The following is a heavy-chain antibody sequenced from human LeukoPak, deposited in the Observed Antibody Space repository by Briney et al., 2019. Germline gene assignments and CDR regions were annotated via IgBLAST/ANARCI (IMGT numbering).Heavy chain of an antibody. V-gene: IGHV3-74*01. D-gene: IGHD4-17*01. CDR2: INSYGSST. Sequence: GGSLRLSCAASGFTFSNYWMHWVRQAPGKGLVWVSRINSYGSSTTSADSVKGRFTISRDNAKNTLYLQMNSLRAEDTAVYYCAKGGATVIDYWGQGTLVTVSS. CDR3: AKGGATVIDY. J-gene: IGHJ4*02. CDR1: GFTFSNYW.